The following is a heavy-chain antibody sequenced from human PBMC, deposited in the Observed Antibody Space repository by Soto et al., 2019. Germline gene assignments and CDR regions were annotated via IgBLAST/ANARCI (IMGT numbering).Heavy chain of an antibody. V-gene: IGHV4-34*01. J-gene: IGHJ5*02. CDR1: GGSFSGYY. CDR2: INHSGST. D-gene: IGHD3-3*01. CDR3: ARDFWSGYYPGRRQRTQLPIPTNWFDP. Sequence: LSLTCAVYGGSFSGYYWSWIRQPPGKGLEWIGEINHSGSTNYNPSLKSRVTISVDTSKNQFSLKLSSVTAADTAVYYCARDFWSGYYPGRRQRTQLPIPTNWFDPWGQGTLVTVSS.